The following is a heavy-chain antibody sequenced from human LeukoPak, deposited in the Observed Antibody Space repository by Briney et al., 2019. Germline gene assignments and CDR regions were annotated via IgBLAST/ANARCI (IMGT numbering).Heavy chain of an antibody. CDR2: VSAYNGNA. J-gene: IGHJ4*02. V-gene: IGHV1-18*01. Sequence: ASVKVSCKASGYTFTSYGISWVRQAPGQGHEWMGWVSAYNGNANYAQKFQGRVTMTTDTSTSTAYMELRSLRSDVTAVYYCSRVGFMRSSVYWGQGTLVTVSS. CDR3: SRVGFMRSSVY. CDR1: GYTFTSYG. D-gene: IGHD6-25*01.